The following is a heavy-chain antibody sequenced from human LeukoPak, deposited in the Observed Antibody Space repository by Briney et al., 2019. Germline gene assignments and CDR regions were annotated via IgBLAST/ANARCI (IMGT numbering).Heavy chain of an antibody. Sequence: GSSVKVSCKASGGTFSSYAISWVRQAPGQGLEWMGIINPTGGSTTYAQKFQGRVTMTRDTSTSTVYMELSSLRSDDTAVCYCARTAARRFDYWGQGTLVTVSS. CDR1: GGTFSSYA. CDR3: ARTAARRFDY. J-gene: IGHJ4*02. D-gene: IGHD6-6*01. CDR2: INPTGGST. V-gene: IGHV1-46*01.